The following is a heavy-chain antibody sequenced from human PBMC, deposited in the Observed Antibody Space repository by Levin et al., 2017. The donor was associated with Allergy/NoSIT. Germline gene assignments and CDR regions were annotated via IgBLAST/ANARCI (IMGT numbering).Heavy chain of an antibody. CDR2: ISCSDGST. Sequence: GESLKISCAASGFTFRFYAMSWVRQAPGKGLEWVSGISCSDGSTYYADSVKGRFTISRDDSKNTLYLQVNSLRAEDTAIYYCAKDLRDRSRGSYGNWGQGTLVTVSS. CDR3: AKDLRDRSRGSYGN. J-gene: IGHJ4*02. CDR1: GFTFRFYA. D-gene: IGHD1-26*01. V-gene: IGHV3-23*01.